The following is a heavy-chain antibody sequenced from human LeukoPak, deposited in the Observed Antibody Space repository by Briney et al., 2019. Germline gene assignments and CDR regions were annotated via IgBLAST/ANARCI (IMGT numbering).Heavy chain of an antibody. CDR2: INPNSGGT. J-gene: IGHJ2*01. V-gene: IGHV1-2*02. Sequence: ASVKVSCKASGYTFTGYYMHWVRQAPGQGLEWMGWINPNSGGTNYAQKFQGRVTMTRDTSISTAYMELSSLRSEDTAVYYCASGVSTYYYDSSFDLWGRGTLVTVSS. CDR3: ASGVSTYYYDSSFDL. D-gene: IGHD3-22*01. CDR1: GYTFTGYY.